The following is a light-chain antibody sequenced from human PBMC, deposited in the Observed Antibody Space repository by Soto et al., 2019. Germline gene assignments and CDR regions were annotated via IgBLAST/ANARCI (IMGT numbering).Light chain of an antibody. J-gene: IGKJ4*01. Sequence: DIQMTQSPSSLSASVGDRVTIICRASQGIGNDLTWYQQIPGKAPKRLIYTASSLQSGVPSRFSGSGSGTYFTLTISSLQPEDFATYYCLQHNNYPLTFGGGTKVEIK. V-gene: IGKV1-17*01. CDR1: QGIGND. CDR3: LQHNNYPLT. CDR2: TAS.